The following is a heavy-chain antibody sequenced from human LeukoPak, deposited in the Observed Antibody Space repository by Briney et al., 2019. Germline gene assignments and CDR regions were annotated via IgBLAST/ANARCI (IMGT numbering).Heavy chain of an antibody. D-gene: IGHD3-22*01. V-gene: IGHV3-74*01. Sequence: GGSLRLSCAASGFTFSSYWMHWVRQAPGEGLVWVSRINSDGSSTSYADSVKGRFTISRDNAKNTLYLQMNSLRAEDTAVYYCAREPHFYYDSSGSEPYFDYWGQGTLVTVSS. CDR3: AREPHFYYDSSGSEPYFDY. CDR1: GFTFSSYW. CDR2: INSDGSST. J-gene: IGHJ4*02.